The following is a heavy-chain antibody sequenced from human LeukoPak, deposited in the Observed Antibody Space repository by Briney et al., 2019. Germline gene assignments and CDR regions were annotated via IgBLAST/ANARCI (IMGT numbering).Heavy chain of an antibody. CDR3: ARDYYYGSGSYTTRDWFDP. CDR2: INTNTGNP. CDR1: GGTFSSYA. V-gene: IGHV7-4-1*02. J-gene: IGHJ5*02. Sequence: ASVKVSCKASGGTFSSYAISWVRQAPGQGLEWMGWINTNTGNPTYAQGFTGRFVFSLDTSVSTAYLQISSLKAEDTAVYYCARDYYYGSGSYTTRDWFDPWGQGTLVTVSS. D-gene: IGHD3-10*01.